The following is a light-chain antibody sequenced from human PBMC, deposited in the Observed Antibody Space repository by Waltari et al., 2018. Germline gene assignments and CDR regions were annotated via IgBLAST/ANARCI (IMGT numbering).Light chain of an antibody. J-gene: IGLJ3*02. V-gene: IGLV1-40*01. CDR2: VNS. CDR1: SSNIGAGYD. CDR3: QSYDSSLSGWV. Sequence: QSVLTQPPSVSGAPGQRVTISCTGSSSNIGAGYDVHWYQHLPGTAPKLVIYVNSNRPAGVPDRFSGSKSGTSASLAITGLQAEDEADYYCQSYDSSLSGWVFGGGTKLTVL.